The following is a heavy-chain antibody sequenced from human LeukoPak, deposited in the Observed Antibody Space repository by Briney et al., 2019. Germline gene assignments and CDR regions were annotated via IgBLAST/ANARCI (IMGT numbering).Heavy chain of an antibody. Sequence: PLVILCFAFSVSGDSVIRFTCSCIRHRPGRRLQRLGDVYNSGSINYNPCLKSRVSISVDTSKNQFSLKLTSVTAADTAVYYCARDRYSGTYYRPRGWFDPWGQGTLVTVSS. D-gene: IGHD1-26*01. J-gene: IGHJ5*02. V-gene: IGHV4-59*02. CDR2: VYNSGSI. CDR3: ARDRYSGTYYRPRGWFDP. CDR1: GDSVIRFT.